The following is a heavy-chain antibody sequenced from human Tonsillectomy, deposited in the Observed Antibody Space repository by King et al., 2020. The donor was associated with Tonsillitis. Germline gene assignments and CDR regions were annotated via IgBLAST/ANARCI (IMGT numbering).Heavy chain of an antibody. CDR3: ASTSGHFLDITGYYFYYFDF. Sequence: VQLVESGAEVKKPGESLKISCQGSGYDFTSYWIGWVRQMPGQGLELMGIIYPGDSDTRYSPSFQGQVTISADESVSTAYLQWSSLTVSDTAIYYCASTSGHFLDITGYYFYYFDFWGQGTLVTVSS. CDR1: GYDFTSYW. CDR2: IYPGDSDT. V-gene: IGHV5-51*01. J-gene: IGHJ4*02. D-gene: IGHD3-22*01.